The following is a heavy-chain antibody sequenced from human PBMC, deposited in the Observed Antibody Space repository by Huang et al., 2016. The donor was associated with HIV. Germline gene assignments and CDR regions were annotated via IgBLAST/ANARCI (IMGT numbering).Heavy chain of an antibody. D-gene: IGHD2-2*03. Sequence: QVRLQQWGGGLVRPSETLSHTCAVYGGSFGSHYWSWVRQSHGKGLEWIGATNLDGETRFNPALGSRVNISGDTSKNQFSQTVTSVTAADTAIYFGAGGRDTAEMDTVDAGLDVWDQGTKVTVS. V-gene: IGHV4-34*02. CDR2: TNLDGET. CDR1: GGSFGSHY. CDR3: AGGRDTAEMDTVDAGLDV. J-gene: IGHJ3*01.